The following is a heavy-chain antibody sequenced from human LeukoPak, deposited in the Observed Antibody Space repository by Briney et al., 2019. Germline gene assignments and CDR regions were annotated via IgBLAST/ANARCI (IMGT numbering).Heavy chain of an antibody. D-gene: IGHD1-26*01. Sequence: ASVEVSCKASAYTFTTYGISWVRQAPGQGLEWMGWINPYNGDTNYAQKLQGRVTMTTDTSTSTAYMELRSLRSDDTAVYYCARDAGSYFPWYFDLWGRGTLVTVSS. CDR3: ARDAGSYFPWYFDL. CDR1: AYTFTTYG. J-gene: IGHJ2*01. CDR2: INPYNGDT. V-gene: IGHV1-18*01.